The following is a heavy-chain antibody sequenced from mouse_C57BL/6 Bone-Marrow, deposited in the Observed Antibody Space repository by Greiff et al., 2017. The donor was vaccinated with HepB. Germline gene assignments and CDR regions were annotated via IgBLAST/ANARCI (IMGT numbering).Heavy chain of an antibody. J-gene: IGHJ3*01. D-gene: IGHD1-1*01. V-gene: IGHV6-3*01. Sequence: EESGGGLVQPGGSMKLSCVASGFTFSNYWMNWVRQSPEKGLEWVAQIRLKSDNYATHYAESVKGRFTISRDDSKSSVYLQMNNLRAEDTGIYYCTGEDYYGSSSFAYWGQGTLVTVSA. CDR1: GFTFSNYW. CDR3: TGEDYYGSSSFAY. CDR2: IRLKSDNYAT.